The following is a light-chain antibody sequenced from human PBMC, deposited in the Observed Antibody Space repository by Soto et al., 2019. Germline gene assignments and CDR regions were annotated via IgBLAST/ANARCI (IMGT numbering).Light chain of an antibody. CDR1: ERITSY. V-gene: IGKV1-5*01. CDR3: QQYNTYSAT. CDR2: GAS. J-gene: IGKJ1*01. Sequence: DIQMTQSPSTLSASVGDRVTITCRASERITSYLAWYQQKPGKAPKLLIHGASSLESGVPSRFSGSGSGTEFTLTISILQPYDFATYYCQQYNTYSATCGQGTKVEIK.